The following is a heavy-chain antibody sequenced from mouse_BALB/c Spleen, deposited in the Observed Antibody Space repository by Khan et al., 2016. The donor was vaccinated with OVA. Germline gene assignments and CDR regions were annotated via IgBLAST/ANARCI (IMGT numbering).Heavy chain of an antibody. CDR1: GFSLTNYG. CDR2: IWSDGTT. V-gene: IGHV2-6-1*01. D-gene: IGHD2-10*01. J-gene: IGHJ4*01. Sequence: VQLQESGPGLAAPSQSLSITYTISGFSLTNYGVHWVHQPPGKGLEWLVVIWSDGTTTYNSALKSRLTITKDNSQSQVFLKMNSLQTDDTAIYFCARQPYYHYNIMDYWGQGTSVTASS. CDR3: ARQPYYHYNIMDY.